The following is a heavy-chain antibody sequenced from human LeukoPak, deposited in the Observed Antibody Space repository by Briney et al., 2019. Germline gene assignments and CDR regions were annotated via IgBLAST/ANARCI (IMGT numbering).Heavy chain of an antibody. Sequence: SETLSLTCAVSGYSISSGYYWSWIRQPPGKGLEWIGYIYYSGSTNYNPSLKSRVTISVDTSKNQFSLKLSSVTAADTAVYYCARGPYVYFDYWGQGTLVTVSS. CDR3: ARGPYVYFDY. J-gene: IGHJ4*02. D-gene: IGHD3-16*01. CDR1: GYSISSGYY. V-gene: IGHV4-61*01. CDR2: IYYSGST.